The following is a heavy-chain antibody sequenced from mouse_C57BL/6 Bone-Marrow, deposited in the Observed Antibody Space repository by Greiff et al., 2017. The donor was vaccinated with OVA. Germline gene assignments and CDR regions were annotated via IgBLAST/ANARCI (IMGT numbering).Heavy chain of an antibody. CDR2: ISYDGSN. CDR1: GYSITSGYY. J-gene: IGHJ4*01. CDR3: ARENYGSSYYAMDY. V-gene: IGHV3-6*01. Sequence: VQLKESGPGLVKPSQSLSLTCSVTGYSITSGYYWNWIRQFPGNTLEWMGYISYDGSNNYNPSLKNRISITRDTSKNQFFLKLNSVTTEDTATYYCARENYGSSYYAMDYWGQGTSVTVSS. D-gene: IGHD1-1*01.